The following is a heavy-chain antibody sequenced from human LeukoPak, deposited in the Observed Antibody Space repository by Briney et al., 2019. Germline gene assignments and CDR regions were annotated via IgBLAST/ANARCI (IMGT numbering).Heavy chain of an antibody. CDR1: GFTFDDYA. D-gene: IGHD1-26*01. J-gene: IGHJ3*02. CDR2: ISWNSGSI. CDR3: AKQRERELLWRGDAFDI. Sequence: GRSLRLSCAASGFTFDDYAMHWVRQAPGKGLEWVPGISWNSGSIGYADSVKGRFTISRDNAKNSLYLQMNSLRAEDTALYYCAKQRERELLWRGDAFDIWGQGTMVTVSS. V-gene: IGHV3-9*01.